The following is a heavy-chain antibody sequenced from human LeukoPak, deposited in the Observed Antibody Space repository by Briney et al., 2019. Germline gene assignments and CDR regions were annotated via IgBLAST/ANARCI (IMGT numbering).Heavy chain of an antibody. CDR1: GYTFITYY. CDR2: INPSGGST. J-gene: IGHJ4*02. D-gene: IGHD4-23*01. CDR3: ARATVTFDY. Sequence: ASVKVSCKASGYTFITYYMHWVRQAPGQGLEWMGMINPSGGSTTYAQTFQGRVTMTRDTSTSTVYMQLSSLRSEDTAVYFCARATVTFDYWGQGTLVTVSS. V-gene: IGHV1-46*01.